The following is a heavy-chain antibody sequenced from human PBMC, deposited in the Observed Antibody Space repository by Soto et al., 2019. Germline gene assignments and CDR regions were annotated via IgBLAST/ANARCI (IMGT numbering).Heavy chain of an antibody. CDR1: GGSISSGDYY. Sequence: TSETLSLTCTVSGGSISSGDYYWSWIRQPPGKGLEWIGYIYYSGSTYYKPSLKSRDTKSVDTSKNQISLKLSSVTAADTAVFFFARVLSGDYYDSSGYYGIDPWGQETLVTVSS. D-gene: IGHD3-22*01. CDR3: ARVLSGDYYDSSGYYGIDP. J-gene: IGHJ5*02. V-gene: IGHV4-30-4*01. CDR2: IYYSGST.